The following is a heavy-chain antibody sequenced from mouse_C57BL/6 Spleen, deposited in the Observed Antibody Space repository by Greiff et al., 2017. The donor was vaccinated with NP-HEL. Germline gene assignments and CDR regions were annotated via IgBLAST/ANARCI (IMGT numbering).Heavy chain of an antibody. Sequence: EVQLQESGGGLVKPGGSLKLSCAASGFTFSSYAMSWVRQTPEKRLEWVATISDGGSYTYYPDNVKGRFTISRDNAKNNLYLQMSHLKSEDTAMYYCARGLGNYESWGQGTTLTVSS. J-gene: IGHJ2*01. CDR2: ISDGGSYT. CDR3: ARGLGNYES. V-gene: IGHV5-4*01. CDR1: GFTFSSYA. D-gene: IGHD2-1*01.